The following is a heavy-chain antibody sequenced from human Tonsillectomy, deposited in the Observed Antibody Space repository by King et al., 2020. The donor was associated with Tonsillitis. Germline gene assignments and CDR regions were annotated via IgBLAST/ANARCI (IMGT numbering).Heavy chain of an antibody. V-gene: IGHV4-30-4*01. J-gene: IGHJ4*02. D-gene: IGHD2-8*01. Sequence: QLQESGPGLVKPSQTLSITCTVSGGSISSGDYYWGWIRQPPGKGLEWIGYIYYIGCTYYNPSLKSRVTISVDTSKNQFSLKLSSVTAADTAVFYWAIARRGPGVYFDYWGQGTLVTVSS. CDR2: IYYIGCT. CDR3: AIARRGPGVYFDY. CDR1: GGSISSGDYY.